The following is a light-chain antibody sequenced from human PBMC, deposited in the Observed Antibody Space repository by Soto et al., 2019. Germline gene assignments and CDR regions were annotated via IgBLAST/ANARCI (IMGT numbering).Light chain of an antibody. V-gene: IGKV3-20*01. CDR3: QQYGSSGT. Sequence: EIVMTHSPDTLSLSPGERATLSCRASQSVSSYLAWYQQKPGQAPRLLIYAASSRATGIPDRLSGGGSGTDFTLTISRLEPEDFAVYYCQQYGSSGTFGQGTKVDIK. J-gene: IGKJ1*01. CDR2: AAS. CDR1: QSVSSY.